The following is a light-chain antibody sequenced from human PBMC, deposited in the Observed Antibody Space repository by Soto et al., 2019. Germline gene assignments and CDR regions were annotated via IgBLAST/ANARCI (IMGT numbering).Light chain of an antibody. CDR3: SSYTSSGTWV. V-gene: IGLV2-14*01. Sequence: QSALTQSASVSGSPGQSITISCTGTSSDVGAYNYVSWYRQHPGKAPKLMIYEVSNRPSGVSNRFSGSKSGNTASLTISGLQAEDEADYYCSSYTSSGTWVFGGGTKLTVL. CDR2: EVS. CDR1: SSDVGAYNY. J-gene: IGLJ3*02.